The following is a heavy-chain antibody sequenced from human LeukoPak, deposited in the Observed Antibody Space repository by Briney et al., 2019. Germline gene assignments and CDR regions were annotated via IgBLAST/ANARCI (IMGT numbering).Heavy chain of an antibody. Sequence: ASVKVSCKASGYTFTSYAMNWVRQAPGQGLEWMGWINTNTGNPTYAQGFTGRFVFSLDTSVSTAYLQISSLKAEDTAVYYCARGYYDSSGHDGDFDYWAREPWSPSPQ. V-gene: IGHV7-4-1*02. D-gene: IGHD3-22*01. CDR2: INTNTGNP. CDR1: GYTFTSYA. CDR3: ARGYYDSSGHDGDFDY. J-gene: IGHJ4*02.